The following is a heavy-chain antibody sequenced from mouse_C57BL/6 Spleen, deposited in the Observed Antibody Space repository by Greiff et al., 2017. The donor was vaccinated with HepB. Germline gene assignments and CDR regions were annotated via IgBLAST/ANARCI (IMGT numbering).Heavy chain of an antibody. CDR3: ARWSITTVVDYFDY. CDR2: IHPNSGST. J-gene: IGHJ2*01. Sequence: QVQLKQPGAELVKPGASVKLSCKASGYTFTSYWMHWVKQRPGQGLEWIGMIHPNSGSTNYNEKFKSKATLTVDKSSSTAYMQLSSLTSEDSAVYYCARWSITTVVDYFDYWGQGTTLTVSS. D-gene: IGHD1-1*01. V-gene: IGHV1-64*01. CDR1: GYTFTSYW.